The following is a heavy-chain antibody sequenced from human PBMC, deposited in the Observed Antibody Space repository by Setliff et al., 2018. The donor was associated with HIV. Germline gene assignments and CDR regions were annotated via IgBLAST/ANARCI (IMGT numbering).Heavy chain of an antibody. V-gene: IGHV4-39*01. D-gene: IGHD5-18*01. J-gene: IGHJ4*02. CDR3: ARRDGYSYGFYFDY. CDR2: IYYSGST. Sequence: SETLSLTCSVSGGSISSSTYYWGWIRQPPGKGLEWIGTIYYSGSTYYNPSLKSRLTISVDTSKNQFSLNLSSVTAADTAVYYCARRDGYSYGFYFDYWGQGTLVTVSS. CDR1: GGSISSSTYY.